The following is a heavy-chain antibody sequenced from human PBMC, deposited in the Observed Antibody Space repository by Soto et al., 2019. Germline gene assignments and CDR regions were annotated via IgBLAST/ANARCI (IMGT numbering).Heavy chain of an antibody. CDR3: ARAVPLLLWFGGHEYFQH. D-gene: IGHD3-10*01. Sequence: PSETLSLTCTVSGGTISSGGYFWSWIRQPPGKGLEWIGTIYYSGTSYHKPSLKSRVTISVDTSKNQYSLTLTPVTVAVTAVFYCARAVPLLLWFGGHEYFQHWGQGTLVTVSS. CDR1: GGTISSGGYF. V-gene: IGHV4-39*02. J-gene: IGHJ1*01. CDR2: IYYSGTS.